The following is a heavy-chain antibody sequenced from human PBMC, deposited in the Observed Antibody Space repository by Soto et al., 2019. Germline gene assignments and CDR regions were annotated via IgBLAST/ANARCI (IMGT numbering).Heavy chain of an antibody. CDR1: GGSISSYY. J-gene: IGHJ4*02. Sequence: SETLSLTCTVSGGSISSYYWSWIRQPPGKGLEWIGYIYCSGSTNYNPSLKSRVTISVDTSKNQFSLKLSSVTAADTAVYYCARETHYGSGSYYPRAFDYWGQGTLVTVSS. CDR2: IYCSGST. D-gene: IGHD3-10*01. CDR3: ARETHYGSGSYYPRAFDY. V-gene: IGHV4-59*01.